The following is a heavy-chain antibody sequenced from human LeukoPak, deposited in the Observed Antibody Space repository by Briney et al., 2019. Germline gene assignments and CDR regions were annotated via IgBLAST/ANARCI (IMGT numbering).Heavy chain of an antibody. V-gene: IGHV3-13*03. D-gene: IGHD5-24*01. J-gene: IGHJ5*02. Sequence: GSVKGQFTISRENAKNCLCLQMNSLRAEDTAVYYCARGDKMTTWRRTYNCFDPWGQGTLVTVSS. CDR3: ARGDKMTTWRRTYNCFDP.